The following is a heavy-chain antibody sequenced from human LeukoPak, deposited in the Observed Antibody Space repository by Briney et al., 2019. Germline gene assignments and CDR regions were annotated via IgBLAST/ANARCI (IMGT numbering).Heavy chain of an antibody. CDR1: GGSMSGYY. V-gene: IGHV4-59*01. J-gene: IGHJ4*02. D-gene: IGHD5-24*01. Sequence: PSETLSLTCTVSGGSMSGYYWSWVRQPPGKGLEWIGYIYYSGSTNYNPSLKSRVTISVDTSKNQFSLRLSSVTAADTAVYYCARGNGYNAYWGQGTLVAVSS. CDR3: ARGNGYNAY. CDR2: IYYSGST.